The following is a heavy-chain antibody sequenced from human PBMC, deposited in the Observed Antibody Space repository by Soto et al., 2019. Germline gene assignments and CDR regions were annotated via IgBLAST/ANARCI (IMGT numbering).Heavy chain of an antibody. J-gene: IGHJ6*02. D-gene: IGHD3-10*01. CDR3: ARGGLWFGESYYYGMDV. CDR1: GFTFSDYY. Sequence: LRLSCAASGFTFSDYYMSWIRQAPGKGLEWIGYIYHSGSTYYNPSLKSRVTISVDRSKNQFSLKLSSVTAADTAVYYCARGGLWFGESYYYGMDVWGQGTTVTVSS. V-gene: IGHV4-30-2*01. CDR2: IYHSGST.